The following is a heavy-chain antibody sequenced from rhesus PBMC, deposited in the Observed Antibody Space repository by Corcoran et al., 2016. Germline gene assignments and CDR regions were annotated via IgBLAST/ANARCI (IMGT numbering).Heavy chain of an antibody. J-gene: IGHJ4*01. CDR3: ARVRDSGYLGGYFDY. V-gene: IGHV4-160*01. CDR1: GGSISRNY. CDR2: IYGSVGST. Sequence: QVQLQESGPGLVKPSETLSLTCAVSGGSISRNYWSWIRQAPGKGLEWIGRIYGSVGSTNYNPSRKSRVTISTDTSKNQFALKLSSVTAADTAVYYCARVRDSGYLGGYFDYWGQGVLVTVSS. D-gene: IGHD3-28*01.